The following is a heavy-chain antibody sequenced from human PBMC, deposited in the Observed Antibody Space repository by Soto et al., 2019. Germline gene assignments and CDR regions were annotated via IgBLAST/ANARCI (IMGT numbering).Heavy chain of an antibody. J-gene: IGHJ4*02. Sequence: PGGSLRLSCAASGFTFSSYAMSWVRQAPGKGLEWVSAISGSGGSTYYADSVKGRFTISRDNSKNTLYLQMNSLRAEDTAVYYCATGWGGYYYYFDYWGQGTLVTVSS. D-gene: IGHD3-3*01. CDR1: GFTFSSYA. CDR2: ISGSGGST. CDR3: ATGWGGYYYYFDY. V-gene: IGHV3-23*01.